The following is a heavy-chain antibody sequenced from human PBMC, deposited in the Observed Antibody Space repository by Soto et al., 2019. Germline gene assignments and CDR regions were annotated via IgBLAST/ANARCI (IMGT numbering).Heavy chain of an antibody. V-gene: IGHV3-30*18. CDR2: ISYDGSNK. J-gene: IGHJ5*02. CDR3: AKDMYDSSGYLRRDWFDP. D-gene: IGHD3-22*01. Sequence: GGSLRLSCAASGFTFSSYGMHWVRQPPGKGLEWVAVISYDGSNKYYADSVKGRFTISRDNSKNTLYLQMNSLRAEDTAMYYCAKDMYDSSGYLRRDWFDPWGQGTLVTVSS. CDR1: GFTFSSYG.